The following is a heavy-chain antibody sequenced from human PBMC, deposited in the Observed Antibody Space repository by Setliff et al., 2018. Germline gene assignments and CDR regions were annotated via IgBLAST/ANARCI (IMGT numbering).Heavy chain of an antibody. Sequence: ASVKVSCKASGYTFTSYYMHWVRQAPGQGPEWMGIINPSGGSTSYAQKFQGRVTMTRDTSISTAYMELSSLRSEDTAVYYCARGRGGSYPLGYWGQGTLVTVSS. CDR1: GYTFTSYY. D-gene: IGHD1-26*01. CDR3: ARGRGGSYPLGY. V-gene: IGHV1-46*01. J-gene: IGHJ4*02. CDR2: INPSGGST.